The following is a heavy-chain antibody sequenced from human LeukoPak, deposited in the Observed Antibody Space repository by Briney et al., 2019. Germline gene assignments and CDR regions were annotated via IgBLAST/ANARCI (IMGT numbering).Heavy chain of an antibody. V-gene: IGHV4-38-2*02. CDR2: IYHSGST. D-gene: IGHD3-22*01. Sequence: PSETLSLTCTVSGYSISSGYHWGWIRQPPGKGLEWIGSIYHSGSTYYNPSLKSRVTISVDTSKNQFSLKLRSVTAADTAVYYCARVVQSTDSSGFYLPEYFQHWGQGTLVTVSS. CDR1: GYSISSGYH. CDR3: ARVVQSTDSSGFYLPEYFQH. J-gene: IGHJ1*01.